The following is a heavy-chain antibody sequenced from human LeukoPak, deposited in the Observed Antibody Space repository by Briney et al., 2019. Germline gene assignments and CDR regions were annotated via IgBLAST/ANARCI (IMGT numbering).Heavy chain of an antibody. D-gene: IGHD2-21*02. CDR2: ISYDGSNK. Sequence: GGSLRLSCAASGFTFSSYAMSWVRQAPGKGLEWVAVISYDGSNKYYADSVKGRFTISRDNSKNTLYLQMNSLRAEDTAVYYCAKDTCGGDCYHYYGMDVWGQGTTVTVSS. CDR1: GFTFSSYA. CDR3: AKDTCGGDCYHYYGMDV. J-gene: IGHJ6*02. V-gene: IGHV3-30*18.